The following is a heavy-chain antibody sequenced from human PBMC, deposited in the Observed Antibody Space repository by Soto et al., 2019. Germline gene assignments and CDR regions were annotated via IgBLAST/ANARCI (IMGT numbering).Heavy chain of an antibody. CDR2: INHSGST. CDR3: ARVRRMISSAFDI. CDR1: GGSFSGYY. V-gene: IGHV4-34*01. Sequence: SSETLSLTCAVYGGSFSGYYWSWIRQPPGKGLEWIGEINHSGSTNYNPSLKSRVTISVDTSKNQFSLKLSSVTAADTAVYYCARVRRMISSAFDIWGQGTMVTVSS. D-gene: IGHD3-22*01. J-gene: IGHJ3*02.